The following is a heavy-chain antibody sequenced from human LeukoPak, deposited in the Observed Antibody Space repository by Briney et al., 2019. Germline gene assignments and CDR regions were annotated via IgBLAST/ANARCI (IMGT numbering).Heavy chain of an antibody. Sequence: SVKVSCKASGYTFTSYGISWVRQAPGQGLEWMGWISGYNGNTNYAQKLQGRVTMTTDTSTSTAYMELRSLRSDDTAVYYCARDWGYYDTSGYTVWGQGTLVTVSS. V-gene: IGHV1-18*01. CDR3: ARDWGYYDTSGYTV. CDR1: GYTFTSYG. CDR2: ISGYNGNT. J-gene: IGHJ4*02. D-gene: IGHD3-22*01.